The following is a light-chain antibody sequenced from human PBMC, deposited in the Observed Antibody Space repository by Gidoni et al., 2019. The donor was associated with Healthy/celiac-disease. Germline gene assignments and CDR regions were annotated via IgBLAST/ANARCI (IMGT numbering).Light chain of an antibody. CDR3: QQSYSTPPWT. V-gene: IGKV1-39*01. J-gene: IGKJ1*01. Sequence: IQMTQSPSSLSASVGDRVTLTCRASQSISSYLNWYQQKPGKAPKLLIYAASSLQSGVPSRFSGRGSGTDFTLTISSLQPEDFATYYCQQSYSTPPWTFGQXTKVEIK. CDR2: AAS. CDR1: QSISSY.